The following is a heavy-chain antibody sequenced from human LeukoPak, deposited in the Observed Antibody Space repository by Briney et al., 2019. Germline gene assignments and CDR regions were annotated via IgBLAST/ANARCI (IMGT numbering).Heavy chain of an antibody. D-gene: IGHD2-2*01. CDR3: ARGAGRNLVVPAATSYYYYYYMDV. V-gene: IGHV3-7*01. CDR1: GFTFSSYG. Sequence: PGGSLRLSCAASGFTFSSYGMHWVRQAPGKGLEWVANIKQDGSEKYYVDSVKGRFTISRDNAKNSLYLQMNSLRAEDTAVYYCARGAGRNLVVPAATSYYYYYYMDVWGKGTTVTISS. J-gene: IGHJ6*03. CDR2: IKQDGSEK.